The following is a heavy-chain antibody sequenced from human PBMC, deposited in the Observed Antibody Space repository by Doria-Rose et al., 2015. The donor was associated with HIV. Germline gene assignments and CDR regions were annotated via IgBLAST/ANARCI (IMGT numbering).Heavy chain of an antibody. CDR3: ARDHYDSGGYYRD. Sequence: VQLVQSGGGLVKPGGSLRLSCAASGFTFSRYSMNWVRQAPGKGLEWVSSISSSSEYIYYVDSVQGRFTISRDNAKNSAYLQMNSLRTEDTAVYYCARDHYDSGGYYRDWGQGTLVTVSS. CDR1: GFTFSRYS. J-gene: IGHJ4*02. V-gene: IGHV3-21*03. D-gene: IGHD3-22*01. CDR2: ISSSSEYI.